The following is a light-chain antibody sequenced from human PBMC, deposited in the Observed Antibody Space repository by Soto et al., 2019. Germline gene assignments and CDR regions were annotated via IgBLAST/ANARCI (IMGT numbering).Light chain of an antibody. V-gene: IGKV1-5*01. CDR3: QSYSGYAGA. CDR2: GAS. CDR1: QSISSY. J-gene: IGKJ1*01. Sequence: DIQMTQSPSTLSASVGDRVTITCRASQSISSYLSWYQQKPGKAPKPLIYGASSLDRGVPSRFSGSGSGTEFALNIHGLQAADFAAYCCQSYSGYAGAFGQGTKV.